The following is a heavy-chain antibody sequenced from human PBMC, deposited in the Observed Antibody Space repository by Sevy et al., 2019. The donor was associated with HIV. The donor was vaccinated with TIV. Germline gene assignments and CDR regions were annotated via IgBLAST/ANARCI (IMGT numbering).Heavy chain of an antibody. J-gene: IGHJ3*02. Sequence: ASVKVSCKPSGYTFTRYGISWVRQAPGQGLDYMGWISPYNGNTYYAQSFQGRLTMTTDTSTSTVYMELRSQRSDDTAVYYCVRNVVVAGTVYTLNMWGQGTLVTVSS. V-gene: IGHV1-18*01. D-gene: IGHD6-19*01. CDR3: VRNVVVAGTVYTLNM. CDR1: GYTFTRYG. CDR2: ISPYNGNT.